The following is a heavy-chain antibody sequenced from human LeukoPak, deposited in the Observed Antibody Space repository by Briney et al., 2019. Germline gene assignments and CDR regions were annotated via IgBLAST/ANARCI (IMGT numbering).Heavy chain of an antibody. CDR2: IYYSGST. CDR3: ARSSGWYQDDYYMDV. D-gene: IGHD6-19*01. J-gene: IGHJ6*03. CDR1: GGSIGSYY. Sequence: SETLSLTCTVSGGSIGSYYWSWIRQPPGKGLEWIGYIYYSGSTNYNPSLKSRVTISVDTSKNQSSLKLSSVTAADTAVYYCARSSGWYQDDYYMDVWGKGTTVTVS. V-gene: IGHV4-59*01.